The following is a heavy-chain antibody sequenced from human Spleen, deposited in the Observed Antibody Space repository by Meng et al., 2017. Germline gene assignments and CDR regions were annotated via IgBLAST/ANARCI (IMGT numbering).Heavy chain of an antibody. D-gene: IGHD3-3*02. J-gene: IGHJ4*02. CDR2: IYYSGST. CDR1: GGSITSRTYY. V-gene: IGHV4-61*05. Sequence: QLQVQESGPGLVKPSETLSLTCTVSGGSITSRTYYWGWIRQPPGKGLEWIGHIYYSGSTNYNPSLKSRVTISIDTSKNQFSLKLSSVTTADTAVYFCARSSFSASPYYFGYWGLGTLVTVSS. CDR3: ARSSFSASPYYFGY.